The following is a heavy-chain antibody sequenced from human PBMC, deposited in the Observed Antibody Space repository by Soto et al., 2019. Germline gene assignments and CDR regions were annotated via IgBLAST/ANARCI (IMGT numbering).Heavy chain of an antibody. V-gene: IGHV3-21*01. J-gene: IGHJ6*02. CDR1: GFTFGTYT. CDR2: IGTTSSFI. CDR3: VRVMCGDCSSYYYYSMDV. Sequence: EVQLVESGGGLVQPGGSLRLSCAASGFTFGTYTMNWVRQAPGKGLEWVASIGTTSSFIYYADSVRGRFTISRDNAKDSLYLRMSSLRAEDTALYYCVRVMCGDCSSYYYYSMDVWGQGTTVTVSS. D-gene: IGHD2-21*02.